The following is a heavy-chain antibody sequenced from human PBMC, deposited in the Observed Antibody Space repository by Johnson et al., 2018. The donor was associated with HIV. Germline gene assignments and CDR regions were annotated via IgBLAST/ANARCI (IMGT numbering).Heavy chain of an antibody. J-gene: IGHJ3*02. CDR1: GFTVSSNH. D-gene: IGHD1-26*01. Sequence: VQLVESGGGLVQPGGSLRLSCVASGFTVSSNHMTWVHQAPGKGLEWVSVIYSGGSTDYADSLKGRFTISRDNSKNTLYLQMNSLRAEDTALYYCAKDKEEVGGAFDIWGQGTMVTVSS. CDR3: AKDKEEVGGAFDI. CDR2: IYSGGST. V-gene: IGHV3-66*02.